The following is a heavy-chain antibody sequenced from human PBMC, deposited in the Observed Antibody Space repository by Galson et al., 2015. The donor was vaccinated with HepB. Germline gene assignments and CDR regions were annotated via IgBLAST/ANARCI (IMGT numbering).Heavy chain of an antibody. D-gene: IGHD1-26*01. CDR1: GFTFSNFW. CDR2: IKQDGSEE. Sequence: SLRLSCAASGFTFSNFWMSWVRQAPGKGLEWVANIKQDGSEEYYVDSVKGRFTISRDNGKKSLYLQMNSLRVDDTAVYYCARDRGSSAWSDSWGQGTLVTVSS. CDR3: ARDRGSSAWSDS. J-gene: IGHJ5*01. V-gene: IGHV3-7*01.